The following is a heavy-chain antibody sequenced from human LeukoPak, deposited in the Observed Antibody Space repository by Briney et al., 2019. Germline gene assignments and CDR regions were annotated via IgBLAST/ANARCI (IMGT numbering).Heavy chain of an antibody. CDR2: ISAYNGNT. D-gene: IGHD3-22*01. CDR3: ARDFPNYDSSGYYYVAFDI. CDR1: GYTFTSYG. V-gene: IGHV1-18*01. J-gene: IGHJ3*02. Sequence: ASVKVSCKASGYTFTSYGISWVRQATGRGLEWMGWISAYNGNTNYAQKLQGRVTMTTDTSTSTAYMELRSLRSDDTAVYYCARDFPNYDSSGYYYVAFDIWGQGTMVTVSS.